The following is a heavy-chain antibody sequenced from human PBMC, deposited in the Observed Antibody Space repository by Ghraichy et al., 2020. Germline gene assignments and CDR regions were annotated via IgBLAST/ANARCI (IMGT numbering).Heavy chain of an antibody. J-gene: IGHJ4*02. CDR1: GGSISSSIYY. D-gene: IGHD3-22*01. V-gene: IGHV4-39*01. Sequence: SETLSLTCTVSGGSISSSIYYWGWIRQPPGKGLEWIGSIYYSGSTYYNPSLKSRVTISVDTSKNQFSLKLSSVTAADTPVYYCARLYYYDSSGYPVYWGQGTLVTVSS. CDR2: IYYSGST. CDR3: ARLYYYDSSGYPVY.